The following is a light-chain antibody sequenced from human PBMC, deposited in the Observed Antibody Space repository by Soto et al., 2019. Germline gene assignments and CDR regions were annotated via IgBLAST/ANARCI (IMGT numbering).Light chain of an antibody. V-gene: IGKV3-15*01. Sequence: EIVMTQSPATLSVSPGERATLSCRASQSVSGNLAWYQQRPGQAPRLLSYGASTRATGIPARFSGSGSGTEFTLTISSLQSEDFAVYYCQQYNNWPPLTFGGGTKVEIK. CDR3: QQYNNWPPLT. CDR2: GAS. CDR1: QSVSGN. J-gene: IGKJ4*01.